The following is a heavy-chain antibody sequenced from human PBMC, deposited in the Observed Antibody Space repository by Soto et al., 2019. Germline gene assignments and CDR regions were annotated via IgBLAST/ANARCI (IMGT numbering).Heavy chain of an antibody. CDR3: AKDLSPSTIFGVVPDY. J-gene: IGHJ4*02. D-gene: IGHD3-3*01. CDR2: ISYDGSNK. CDR1: GFTFSSYG. V-gene: IGHV3-30*18. Sequence: QVQLVESGGGVVQPGRSLRLSCAASGFTFSSYGMHWVRQAPGKGLEWVAVISYDGSNKYYADSVKGRFTISRDNSKNTLYLQMNSLRAEDTAVYYCAKDLSPSTIFGVVPDYWGQGTLVTVSS.